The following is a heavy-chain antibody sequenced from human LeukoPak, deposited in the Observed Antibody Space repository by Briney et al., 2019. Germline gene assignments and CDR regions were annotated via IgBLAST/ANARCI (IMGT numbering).Heavy chain of an antibody. CDR3: ARDQGMDV. CDR2: ISYDGSNK. J-gene: IGHJ6*02. CDR1: GFTFSYYG. Sequence: GGSLRLSCAASGFTFSYYGMHWVRQAPGKGLEWVAVISYDGSNKYYADSVKGRFTISRDNAKNSLFLQMNSLRDEDTAVYFCARDQGMDVWGQGTTVTVSS. V-gene: IGHV3-30*03.